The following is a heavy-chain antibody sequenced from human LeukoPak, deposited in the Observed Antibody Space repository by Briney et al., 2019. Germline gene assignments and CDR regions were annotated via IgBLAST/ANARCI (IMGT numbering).Heavy chain of an antibody. V-gene: IGHV1-18*01. CDR3: ARVVPAAKLFDY. Sequence: AASVKVSCRASGYTFTSYGISWVRQAPGQGLEWMGWISAYNGNTNYAQKLQGRVTMTTDTSTSTAYMELRSLRSDDTAVYYCARVVPAAKLFDYWGQGTLVTVSS. J-gene: IGHJ4*02. D-gene: IGHD2-2*01. CDR1: GYTFTSYG. CDR2: ISAYNGNT.